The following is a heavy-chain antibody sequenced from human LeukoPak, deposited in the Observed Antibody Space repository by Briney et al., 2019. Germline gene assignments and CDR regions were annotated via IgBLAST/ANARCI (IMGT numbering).Heavy chain of an antibody. CDR2: IYYFGST. CDR3: AREYYDSSGYYYSFFDY. D-gene: IGHD3-22*01. Sequence: SETLSLTCTVSGGSISKYYWSWIRQPPGKGLEWIGYIYYFGSTNYNPSLKSRVTISVDTSKNQFSLKLSSVTAADTAVYYCAREYYDSSGYYYSFFDYWGQGTLVTVSS. V-gene: IGHV4-59*01. CDR1: GGSISKYY. J-gene: IGHJ4*02.